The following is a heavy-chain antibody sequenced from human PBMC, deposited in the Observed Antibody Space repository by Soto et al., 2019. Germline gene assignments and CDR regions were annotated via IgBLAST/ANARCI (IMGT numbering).Heavy chain of an antibody. V-gene: IGHV3-23*01. CDR2: ISGSGGST. J-gene: IGHJ6*03. CDR1: LFTFSSYA. D-gene: IGHD2-2*01. Sequence: TAWSLRLSCTASLFTFSSYAMSWVHKGPGKGLELVSAISGSGGSTYYADSVKGRFTISRDNSKNTLYLQMNSLRAEDTAVYYCASRPHQLFHMDVWGKGTTVTVSS. CDR3: ASRPHQLFHMDV.